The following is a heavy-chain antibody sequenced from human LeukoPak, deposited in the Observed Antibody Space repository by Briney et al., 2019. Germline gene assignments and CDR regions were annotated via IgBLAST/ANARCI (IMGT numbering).Heavy chain of an antibody. CDR2: ISAYNGIT. V-gene: IGHV1-18*01. CDR1: GYTFTSYG. D-gene: IGHD3-10*01. Sequence: ASVKVSCMASGYTFTSYGISWVRQAPGQGLEWMGWISAYNGITNYAQKLQGRVTMTTDTSTSTADMELRSLRSDDTAVYYCARDFPHGVNNWFDPWGEGTLVTVSS. CDR3: ARDFPHGVNNWFDP. J-gene: IGHJ5*02.